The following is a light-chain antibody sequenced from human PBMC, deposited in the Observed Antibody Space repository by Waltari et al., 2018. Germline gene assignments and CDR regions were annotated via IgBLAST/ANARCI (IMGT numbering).Light chain of an antibody. V-gene: IGLV2-14*03. CDR1: SSDVGGYDF. CDR3: NSYTSSNTRV. CDR2: DVS. Sequence: QSALTQPASVSGSPGQSITLSCTGSSSDVGGYDFVSWYQQPPGKVPKLIIYDVSHRPSGVSTRFSGSKSGNTASLTISGLQSEDEADYYCNSYTSSNTRVFGTGTRVTVL. J-gene: IGLJ1*01.